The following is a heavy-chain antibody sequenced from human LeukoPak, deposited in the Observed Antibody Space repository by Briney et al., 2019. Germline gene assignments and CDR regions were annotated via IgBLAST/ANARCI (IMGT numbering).Heavy chain of an antibody. D-gene: IGHD2-21*02. CDR1: GFTFSSYG. J-gene: IGHJ4*02. CDR2: ISGSGGST. Sequence: PGGSLRLSCAASGFTFSSYGMSWVRQAPGKGLEWVSAISGSGGSTYYADSVKGRFTISRDNSKNTLYLQMNSLRAEDTAVYYCAKDCGGDCYSSLSSNYWGQGTLVTVSS. V-gene: IGHV3-23*01. CDR3: AKDCGGDCYSSLSSNY.